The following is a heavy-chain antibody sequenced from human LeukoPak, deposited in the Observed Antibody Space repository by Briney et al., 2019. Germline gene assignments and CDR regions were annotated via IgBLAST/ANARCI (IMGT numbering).Heavy chain of an antibody. CDR3: ARGGGDLAYCGGDCFSDAFDI. CDR2: IYSGGST. V-gene: IGHV3-53*01. CDR1: GFTFSSNY. J-gene: IGHJ3*02. Sequence: PGGSLRLSCAASGFTFSSNYMSWVRQAPGKGLEWVSVIYSGGSTYYSDSVKGRFTISRDNSKNTLYLQMNSLRAEDTAVYYCARGGGDLAYCGGDCFSDAFDICGQGTMVTVSS. D-gene: IGHD2-21*02.